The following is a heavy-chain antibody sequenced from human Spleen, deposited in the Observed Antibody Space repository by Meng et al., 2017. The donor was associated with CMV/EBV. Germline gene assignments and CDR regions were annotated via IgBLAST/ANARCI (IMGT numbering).Heavy chain of an antibody. CDR3: AGVAYCSGGSCRRVGAFDV. Sequence: SETLSLTCTVSGGSISSSTYYWAWIRQPPGKGLEWIGTIYYSGRASYNPSLKSRITISVDMSRNQFSLKLNSLTAADTAVYFCAGVAYCSGGSCRRVGAFDVWGQGTMVTVSS. V-gene: IGHV4-39*01. CDR2: IYYSGRA. D-gene: IGHD2-15*01. J-gene: IGHJ3*01. CDR1: GGSISSSTYY.